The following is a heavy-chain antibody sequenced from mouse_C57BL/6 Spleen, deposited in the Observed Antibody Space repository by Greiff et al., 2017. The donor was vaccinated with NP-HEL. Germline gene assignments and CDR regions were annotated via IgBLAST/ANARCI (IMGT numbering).Heavy chain of an antibody. Sequence: EVKLMESGPGLVKPSQSLSLTCSVTGYSITSGYYWNWIRQFPGNKLEWMGYISYDGSNNYNPSLKNRISITRDTSKNQFFLKLNSVTTEDTATYYCARAGYYGSPFDYWGQGTTLTVSS. CDR3: ARAGYYGSPFDY. D-gene: IGHD1-1*01. CDR1: GYSITSGYY. J-gene: IGHJ2*01. V-gene: IGHV3-6*01. CDR2: ISYDGSN.